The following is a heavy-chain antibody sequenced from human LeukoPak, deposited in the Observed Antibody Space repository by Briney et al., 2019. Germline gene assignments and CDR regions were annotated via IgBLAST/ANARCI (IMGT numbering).Heavy chain of an antibody. CDR1: GGSISSSSYY. CDR3: ARHVLYYYDSSGPPGEFDH. CDR2: IYYSGST. D-gene: IGHD3-22*01. V-gene: IGHV4-39*01. Sequence: SETLSLTCTVSGGSISSSSYYWGWIRQPPGKGLEWIGSIYYSGSTYYNPSLKSRVTISVDTSKNQFSLKLSSVTAADTAVYYCARHVLYYYDSSGPPGEFDHWGQGTLVTVSS. J-gene: IGHJ5*02.